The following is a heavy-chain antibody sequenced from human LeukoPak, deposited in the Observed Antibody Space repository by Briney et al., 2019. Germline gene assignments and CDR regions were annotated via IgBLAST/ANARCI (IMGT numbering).Heavy chain of an antibody. D-gene: IGHD5-12*01. CDR1: GFTFSSFA. Sequence: PGGSLRLSCAASGFTFSSFAMSWVRQAPGKGLEWVSATSGSGGSTYYADSVKGRFTISRDNSKNTLYLQMNSLRAEDTAVYYCAKGSGYSGYEWYFDYWGQGTLVTVSS. CDR2: TSGSGGST. V-gene: IGHV3-23*01. CDR3: AKGSGYSGYEWYFDY. J-gene: IGHJ4*02.